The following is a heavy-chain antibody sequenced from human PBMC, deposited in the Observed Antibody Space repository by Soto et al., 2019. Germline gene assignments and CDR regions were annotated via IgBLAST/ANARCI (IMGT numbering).Heavy chain of an antibody. J-gene: IGHJ6*02. D-gene: IGHD6-13*01. CDR2: IWHDGSNK. CDR3: ARGAAAAAAYYYYGMDV. Sequence: GGSLRLSCAASGFVFSSSAMHWVRQAPGKGLEWVAAIWHDGSNKYYADSVKGRFTISRDNSKNTLYLQMNSLRAEDTAVYYCARGAAAAAAYYYYGMDVWGQGTTVTVSS. CDR1: GFVFSSSA. V-gene: IGHV3-33*01.